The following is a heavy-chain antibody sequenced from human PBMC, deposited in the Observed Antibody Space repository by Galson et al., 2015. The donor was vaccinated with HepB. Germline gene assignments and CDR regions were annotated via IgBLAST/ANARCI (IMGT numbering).Heavy chain of an antibody. Sequence: SLRLSCAASGFTFSIYAMGWVRQAPGKGLEWVSVISGRGVNTYFADSVRGRFSISRDNSKNTVYLQMDSLTAEDTAVYYCARDLGLRTYFDSWGQGTLVTVSS. CDR1: GFTFSIYA. J-gene: IGHJ5*01. CDR3: ARDLGLRTYFDS. CDR2: ISGRGVNT. V-gene: IGHV3-23*01.